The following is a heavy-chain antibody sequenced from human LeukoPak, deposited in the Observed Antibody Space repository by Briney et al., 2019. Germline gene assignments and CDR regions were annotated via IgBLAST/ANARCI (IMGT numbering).Heavy chain of an antibody. CDR1: GGSISSYY. CDR2: IYYSGST. D-gene: IGHD3-10*01. Sequence: SETLSLTCTVSGGSISSYYWSWIRQPPGKGLEWIGYIYYSGSTYYNPSLKSRVTISVDTSKNQFSLKLSSVTAADTAVYYCAREDYGSGSPDYWGQGTLVTVSS. J-gene: IGHJ4*02. V-gene: IGHV4-59*06. CDR3: AREDYGSGSPDY.